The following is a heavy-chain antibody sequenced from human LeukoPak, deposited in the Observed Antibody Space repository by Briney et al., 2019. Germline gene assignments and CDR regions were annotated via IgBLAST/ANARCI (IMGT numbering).Heavy chain of an antibody. Sequence: GGSLRLSCAASGFTFRTYAMNWVRLPPGKGLEWVAVITYDGNSQNYADSVKGRFTISRDNSKDTLDLQMNSLRVEDTAIYYCARDQYYSFDSWGQGTLVTVSS. D-gene: IGHD2/OR15-2a*01. CDR1: GFTFRTYA. J-gene: IGHJ4*02. CDR3: ARDQYYSFDS. V-gene: IGHV3-30*04. CDR2: ITYDGNSQ.